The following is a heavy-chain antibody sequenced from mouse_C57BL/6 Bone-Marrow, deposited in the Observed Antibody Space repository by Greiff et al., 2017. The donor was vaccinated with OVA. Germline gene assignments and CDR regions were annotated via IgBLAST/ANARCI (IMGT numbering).Heavy chain of an antibody. V-gene: IGHV1-55*01. D-gene: IGHD1-1*01. Sequence: QVQLQQSGAELVKPGASVKMSCTASGYTFTSYWITWVKQRPGQGLEWIGDIYPGSGSTNYTEKFKSKATLTVDTSSNTAYMQLSNLTSENSAVYYCARSRGGLLRDYWGQGTTLTVSS. CDR3: ARSRGGLLRDY. CDR1: GYTFTSYW. CDR2: IYPGSGST. J-gene: IGHJ2*01.